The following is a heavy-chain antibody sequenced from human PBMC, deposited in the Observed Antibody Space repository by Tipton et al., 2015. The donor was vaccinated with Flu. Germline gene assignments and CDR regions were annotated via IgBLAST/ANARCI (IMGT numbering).Heavy chain of an antibody. V-gene: IGHV3-7*01. CDR3: ARTRGGYCTSSSCYADYFDY. CDR2: INQGGSEK. CDR1: GFTFSSYE. J-gene: IGHJ4*02. D-gene: IGHD2-2*01. Sequence: SLRLSCAASGFTFSSYEMNWVRQAPGKGLEWVANINQGGSEKYYVDSVKGRFTISRDNAKNSLHLQMNSLRAEDTAVYYCARTRGGYCTSSSCYADYFDYWGQGTLVTVSS.